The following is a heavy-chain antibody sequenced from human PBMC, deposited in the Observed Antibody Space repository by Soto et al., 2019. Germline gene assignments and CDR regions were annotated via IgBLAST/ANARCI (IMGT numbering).Heavy chain of an antibody. D-gene: IGHD6-13*01. V-gene: IGHV3-33*01. Sequence: PGESLKMSCAASGFTFSSYGMHWVRQAPGKGLEWVAVIWYDGSNKYYADSVKGRFTISRDNSKNTLYLQMNSLRAEDTAVYYCASPVRRQLVPFDHWGQGTLVTVSS. J-gene: IGHJ4*02. CDR1: GFTFSSYG. CDR2: IWYDGSNK. CDR3: ASPVRRQLVPFDH.